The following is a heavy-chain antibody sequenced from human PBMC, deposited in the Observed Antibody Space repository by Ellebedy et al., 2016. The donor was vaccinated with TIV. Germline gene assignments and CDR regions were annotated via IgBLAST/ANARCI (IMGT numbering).Heavy chain of an antibody. CDR1: GDSINSENF. CDR3: ARDWTRGGGYYVSWFDP. V-gene: IGHV4-4*02. Sequence: MPSETLSLTCVVSGDSINSENFWSWVSQTPGNGLAWIGEVYHSGSIHYNPSLKSRVTISIDKSKNQFSLNMNSMTAADTAVYYCARDWTRGGGYYVSWFDPWGQGTLVTVSS. D-gene: IGHD1-26*01. J-gene: IGHJ5*02. CDR2: VYHSGSI.